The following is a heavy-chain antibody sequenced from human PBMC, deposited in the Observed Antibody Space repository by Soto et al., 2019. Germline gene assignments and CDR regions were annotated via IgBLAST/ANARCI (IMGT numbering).Heavy chain of an antibody. V-gene: IGHV1-2*02. CDR1: GYTFTVYY. CDR3: ARMGRATKSYYFDY. Sequence: EASVKGFCKASGYTFTVYYIHWVRPAPGQVLEWMGWINPNIFCTNYAQKFQGRVTMTRDTSISTAYMELSRLRSDDTAVYYCARMGRATKSYYFDYWGQETLVTVSS. J-gene: IGHJ4*02. D-gene: IGHD3-10*01. CDR2: INPNIFCT.